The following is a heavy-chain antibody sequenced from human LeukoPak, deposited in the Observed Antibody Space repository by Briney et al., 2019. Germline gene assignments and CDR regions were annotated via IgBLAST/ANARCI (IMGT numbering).Heavy chain of an antibody. CDR1: GFTFSSYA. V-gene: IGHV3-30-3*01. CDR2: ISYDGSNK. CDR3: ARDDRITIFGVVTHLFDY. D-gene: IGHD3-3*01. J-gene: IGHJ4*02. Sequence: GGSLRLSCAASGFTFSSYAMHWVRQAPGKGLEWVAVISYDGSNKYYADSVKGRFTISRDNSKNTLYLQMNSLRAEDTAVYYCARDDRITIFGVVTHLFDYWGQGTLVTVSS.